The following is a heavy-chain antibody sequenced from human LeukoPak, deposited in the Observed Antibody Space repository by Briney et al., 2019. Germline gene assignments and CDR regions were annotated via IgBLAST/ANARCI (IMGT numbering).Heavy chain of an antibody. CDR2: ISAYNGNT. D-gene: IGHD3-22*01. CDR3: ARGEGYYDSSGYNFLDP. V-gene: IGHV1-18*01. CDR1: GYTFTSYG. J-gene: IGHJ5*02. Sequence: ASVKVSCKASGYTFTSYGISWVRQAPGQGLEWMGWISAYNGNTNYAQKLQGRVTMTTDTPTSTAYMELRSLRSDDTAVYYCARGEGYYDSSGYNFLDPWGQGTLVTVSS.